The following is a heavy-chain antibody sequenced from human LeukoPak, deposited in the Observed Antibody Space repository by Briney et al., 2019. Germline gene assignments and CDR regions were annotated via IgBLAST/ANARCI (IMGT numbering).Heavy chain of an antibody. Sequence: GASVKVSCKASRYTFTTYDINWVRQATGRGLEWLGWMSPNNGHTGYAQKFQGRVTLTRDTSINTAYMELSSLTSEDTAVYYCARNPYGTGHFDPWGQGSLVTVSS. J-gene: IGHJ5*02. CDR3: ARNPYGTGHFDP. CDR2: MSPNNGHT. CDR1: RYTFTTYD. V-gene: IGHV1-8*01. D-gene: IGHD2-8*02.